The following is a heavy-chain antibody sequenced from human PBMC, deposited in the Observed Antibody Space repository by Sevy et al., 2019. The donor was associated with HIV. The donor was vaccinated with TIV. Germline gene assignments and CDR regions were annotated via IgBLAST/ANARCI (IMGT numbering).Heavy chain of an antibody. J-gene: IGHJ4*02. CDR2: IYNSGTT. Sequence: SETLSLTCTVSGGPIISSTYYWGWIRQPPGKGLEWIGIIYNSGTTNYKPSLKSRATISVDTSQNQISLRLRSVTAADTAVYYCTRHPAHSSSSDYWGQGTLVNVSS. D-gene: IGHD3-22*01. CDR3: TRHPAHSSSSDY. CDR1: GGPIISSTYY. V-gene: IGHV4-39*01.